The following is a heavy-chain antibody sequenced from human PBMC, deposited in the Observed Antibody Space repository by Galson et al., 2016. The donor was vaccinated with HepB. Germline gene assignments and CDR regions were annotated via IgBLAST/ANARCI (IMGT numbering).Heavy chain of an antibody. CDR3: AKGADNSSPGPFHY. J-gene: IGHJ4*02. CDR1: GFSFSSYA. V-gene: IGHV3-23*01. Sequence: SLRPSCAASGFSFSSYAMNWVRQAPGKGLEWVSATSASGASTYYADSVRGRFSISRDNSKNTLHLQMNSLRAEDTAIYYCAKGADNSSPGPFHYWGQGTLVTVSS. CDR2: TSASGAST. D-gene: IGHD3-22*01.